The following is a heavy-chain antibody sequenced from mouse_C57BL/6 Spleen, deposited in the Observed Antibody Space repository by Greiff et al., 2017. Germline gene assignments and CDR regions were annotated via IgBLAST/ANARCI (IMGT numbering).Heavy chain of an antibody. V-gene: IGHV5-6*01. CDR3: ARGGLYDYEFAY. D-gene: IGHD2-4*01. CDR2: ISSGGSYT. Sequence: EVQGVESGGDLVKPGGSLKLSCAASGFTFSSYGMSWVRQTPDKRLEWVATISSGGSYTYYPDSVKGRFTISRDNAKNTLYLQMSSLKSEDTAMYYCARGGLYDYEFAYWGQGTLVTVSA. CDR1: GFTFSSYG. J-gene: IGHJ3*01.